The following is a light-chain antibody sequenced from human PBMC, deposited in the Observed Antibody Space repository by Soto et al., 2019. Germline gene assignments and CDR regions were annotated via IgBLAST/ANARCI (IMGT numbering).Light chain of an antibody. J-gene: IGKJ5*01. Sequence: DIQMTQYPSSLSASVGDRVTITCRASQSISSYLNWYQQKPGKAPKLLIYAASSLQSGVPSRFSGSGSGTDFTLTISRLEPEDFAVYYCQQYGNSPITFGQGTRLEIK. CDR1: QSISSY. CDR2: AAS. V-gene: IGKV1-39*01. CDR3: QQYGNSPIT.